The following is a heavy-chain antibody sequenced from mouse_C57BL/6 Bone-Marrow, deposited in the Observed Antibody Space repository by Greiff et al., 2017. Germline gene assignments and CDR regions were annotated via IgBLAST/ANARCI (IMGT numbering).Heavy chain of an antibody. J-gene: IGHJ1*03. Sequence: EVKLVESGGGLVQPGGSMKLSCAASGFTFSDAWMDWVRQSPEKGLEWVAEIRNKANNHATYYAESVKGRFTISRDDSKSSVYLQMNSLRAEDTGIYYCTRDYGSSYRYWYFDVWGTGTTVTVSS. CDR1: GFTFSDAW. CDR2: IRNKANNHAT. CDR3: TRDYGSSYRYWYFDV. V-gene: IGHV6-6*01. D-gene: IGHD1-1*01.